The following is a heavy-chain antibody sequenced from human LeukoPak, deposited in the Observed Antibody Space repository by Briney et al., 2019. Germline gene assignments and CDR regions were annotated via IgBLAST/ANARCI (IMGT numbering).Heavy chain of an antibody. D-gene: IGHD3-9*01. CDR3: ARDGPTGQYNWFDP. V-gene: IGHV3-30*03. CDR2: ISYDGSNK. CDR1: GFTFSSYG. J-gene: IGHJ5*02. Sequence: GGSLRLSCAASGFTFSSYGMHWVRQALGKGLEWVAVISYDGSNKYYADSVKGRFTISRDNSKNTLYLQMNSLRAEDTAVYYCARDGPTGQYNWFDPWGQGTLVTVSS.